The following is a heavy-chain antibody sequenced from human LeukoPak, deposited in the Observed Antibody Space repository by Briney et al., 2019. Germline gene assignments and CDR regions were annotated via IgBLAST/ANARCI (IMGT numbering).Heavy chain of an antibody. Sequence: GESLKISCKGSGYIFTNYWIGWVRQMPGKGLEWMGIIYPGDSGTRYSPSFQGQVTISVDKSISTAFLQWSSLKASDTAVYYCARHLGWCNNTCGCDDESDAFDIWGQGTMVTVSS. D-gene: IGHD2-2*01. CDR1: GYIFTNYW. J-gene: IGHJ3*02. CDR2: IYPGDSGT. V-gene: IGHV5-51*01. CDR3: ARHLGWCNNTCGCDDESDAFDI.